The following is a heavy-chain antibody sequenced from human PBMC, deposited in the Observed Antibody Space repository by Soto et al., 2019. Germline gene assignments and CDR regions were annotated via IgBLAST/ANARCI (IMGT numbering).Heavy chain of an antibody. V-gene: IGHV1-58*01. CDR2: IVVGSGNT. CDR3: AAVGAGRGISGGY. CDR1: GFTFTSSA. D-gene: IGHD6-13*01. Sequence: QMQLVQSGPEVKKPGTSVKVSCKASGFTFTSSAVQWVRQARGQRLEWIGWIVVGSGNTNYAQKFKERVTITRDMSTSTAYMELGSLRSEDTAVYYCAAVGAGRGISGGYWGQGTLVTVSS. J-gene: IGHJ4*02.